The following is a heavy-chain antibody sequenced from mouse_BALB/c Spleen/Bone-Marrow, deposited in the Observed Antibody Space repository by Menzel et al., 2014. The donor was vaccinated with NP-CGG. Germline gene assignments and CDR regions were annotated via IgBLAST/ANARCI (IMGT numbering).Heavy chain of an antibody. CDR3: TRGDDYDEEFAY. Sequence: VKLLESGAELVKPGASVKLSCEASGYTFTSYYMYWVKQRPGQGLEWIGGINPSNGGTNFNEKFKSKATLTVDKSSSTAYMQLSSLTSEDSAVYYCTRGDDYDEEFAYWGQGTLVTVSA. D-gene: IGHD2-4*01. V-gene: IGHV1S81*02. J-gene: IGHJ3*01. CDR2: INPSNGGT. CDR1: GYTFTSYY.